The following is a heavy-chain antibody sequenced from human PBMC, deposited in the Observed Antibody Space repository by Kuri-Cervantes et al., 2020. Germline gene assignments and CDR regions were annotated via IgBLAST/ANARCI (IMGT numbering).Heavy chain of an antibody. J-gene: IGHJ2*01. CDR2: ISYDGSNK. CDR1: EFTFSNYA. V-gene: IGHV3-30*07. D-gene: IGHD4-17*01. CDR3: ATLRGFTDYGDFYWYFDL. Sequence: GESLKISCAASEFTFSNYAMHWVRQAPGKGLEWVAVISYDGSNKHYADSVKGRLTISRDNSKNTKNTLYLQMNSLRVEDTAVYYCATLRGFTDYGDFYWYFDLWGRGTLVTVSS.